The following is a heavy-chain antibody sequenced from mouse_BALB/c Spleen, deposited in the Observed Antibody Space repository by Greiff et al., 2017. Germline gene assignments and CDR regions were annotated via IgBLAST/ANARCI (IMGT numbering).Heavy chain of an antibody. Sequence: EVQRVESGGGLVKPGGSLKLSCAASGFTFSSYAMSWVRQSPEKRLEWVAEISSGGSYTYYPDTVTGRFTISRDNAKNTLYLEMSSLRSEDTAMYYCARGLREGAMDYWGQGTSVTVSS. CDR3: ARGLREGAMDY. V-gene: IGHV5-9-4*01. CDR2: ISSGGSYT. D-gene: IGHD1-1*01. J-gene: IGHJ4*01. CDR1: GFTFSSYA.